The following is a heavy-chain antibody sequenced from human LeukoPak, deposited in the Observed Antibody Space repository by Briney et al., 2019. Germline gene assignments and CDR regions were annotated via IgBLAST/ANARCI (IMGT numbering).Heavy chain of an antibody. Sequence: SETLSLTCTVSGYSISCGYYWGWVRQPPGKGLEWVGSIYHSGSTYYNPSLKSRVTISVDTSKNQFSLKLSSVTAADTAVYYCARDVRRAAAVDYWGQGTLVTVSS. D-gene: IGHD6-13*01. CDR2: IYHSGST. J-gene: IGHJ4*02. CDR1: GYSISCGYY. V-gene: IGHV4-38-2*02. CDR3: ARDVRRAAAVDY.